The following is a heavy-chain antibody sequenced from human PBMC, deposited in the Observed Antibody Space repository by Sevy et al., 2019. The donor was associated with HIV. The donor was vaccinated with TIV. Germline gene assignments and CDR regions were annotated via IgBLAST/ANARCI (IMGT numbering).Heavy chain of an antibody. D-gene: IGHD1-1*01. V-gene: IGHV3-30-3*01. CDR2: ISYDGSNK. CDR3: ALERLFSNVAEYFQN. J-gene: IGHJ1*01. CDR1: GFTFSSFS. Sequence: GGSLRLSCAASGFTFSSFSMHWVRQAPGKGLEWVATISYDGSNKYYADSVKGRFTISRDNSKNSLYLQMISLRAEDTAVYCCALERLFSNVAEYFQNWGQGTLVTVSS.